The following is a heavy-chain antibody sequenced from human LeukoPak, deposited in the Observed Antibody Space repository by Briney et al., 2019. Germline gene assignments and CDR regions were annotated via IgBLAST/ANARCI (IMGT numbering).Heavy chain of an antibody. V-gene: IGHV4-30-4*08. CDR3: ASASPLWVGGRALDY. D-gene: IGHD3-10*01. CDR2: IYYSGST. J-gene: IGHJ4*02. Sequence: TLSLTCTVSGGSISSGDYYWSWIRQPPGKGLEWIGYIYYSGSTYYNPSLKSRVTTSVDTSKNQFSLKLSSVTAADTAVYYCASASPLWVGGRALDYWGQGTLVTVSS. CDR1: GGSISSGDYY.